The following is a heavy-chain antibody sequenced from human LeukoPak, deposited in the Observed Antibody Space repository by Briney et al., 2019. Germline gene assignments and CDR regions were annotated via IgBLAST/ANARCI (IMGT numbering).Heavy chain of an antibody. J-gene: IGHJ6*02. CDR2: ITSSGDDI. D-gene: IGHD3-10*01. CDR3: ARFPIQMVRGITSYYYGMDV. V-gene: IGHV3-48*03. Sequence: GGSLRLSCAASGFTFSSFEMNWVRQAPGKGLEWISFITSSGDDIFYADSVKGRFTISRDNAKNSLYLQMNSLGAEDTAVYYCARFPIQMVRGITSYYYGMDVWGQGTTVTVSS. CDR1: GFTFSSFE.